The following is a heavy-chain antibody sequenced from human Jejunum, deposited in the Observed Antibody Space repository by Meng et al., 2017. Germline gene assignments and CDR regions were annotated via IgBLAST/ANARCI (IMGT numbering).Heavy chain of an antibody. CDR2: IYHSGST. CDR1: GGSISSVYC. J-gene: IGHJ4*02. V-gene: IGHV4-4*02. Sequence: VHLLGPGPGLVKPSETLSLTWAVSGGSISSVYCWTWVRQSPGKGLEWIGEIYHSGSTNYNPSLKSRVTISVDKSKNQFSLKLTSVTAADTAVYYCARGGYYSFDYWGQGTLVTVSS. D-gene: IGHD5-18*01. CDR3: ARGGYYSFDY.